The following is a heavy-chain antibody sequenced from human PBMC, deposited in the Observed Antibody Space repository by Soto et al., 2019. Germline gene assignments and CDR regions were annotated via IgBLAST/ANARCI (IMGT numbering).Heavy chain of an antibody. CDR1: GFTFRTYA. CDR2: ISGSGGST. Sequence: EVQLLESGGGLVQPWGSLRLSCAASGFTFRTYAMSWVRQAPGKGLEWVSGISGSGGSTYYAESVKGRFTISRDKSKSMLYLQMNVLRAEDTAIYYCAKGQPATVTYFDSWGQGTLVTVSS. D-gene: IGHD2-21*02. J-gene: IGHJ4*02. CDR3: AKGQPATVTYFDS. V-gene: IGHV3-23*01.